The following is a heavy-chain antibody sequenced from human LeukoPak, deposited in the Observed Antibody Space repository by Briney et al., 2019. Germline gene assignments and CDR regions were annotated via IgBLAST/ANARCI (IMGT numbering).Heavy chain of an antibody. CDR3: ARDKAAARIPLYYFDY. V-gene: IGHV3-48*03. D-gene: IGHD6-13*01. J-gene: IGHJ4*02. CDR2: ISSSGSTI. Sequence: GGSLRLSCAASGFTFSSYEMSWVRQAPGKGLEWVSYISSSGSTIYYADSVKGRFTISRDNAKNSLYLQMNSLRAEDTAVYYCARDKAAARIPLYYFDYWGQGTLVTVSS. CDR1: GFTFSSYE.